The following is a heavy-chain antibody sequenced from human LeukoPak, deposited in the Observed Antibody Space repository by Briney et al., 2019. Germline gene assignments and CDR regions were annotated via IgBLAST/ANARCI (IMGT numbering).Heavy chain of an antibody. V-gene: IGHV4-59*08. CDR2: IYYSGST. Sequence: SETLSLTCTVSGGSISSYYWSWIRQPPGKGLEWIGYIYYSGSTNYNPSLKSRVTISVDPSKNQFSLKLSSVTAADTAVYYCARHSGXFHSGPEYFQHWGQGTLVTVSS. CDR3: ARHSGXFHSGPEYFQH. CDR1: GGSISSYY. D-gene: IGHD3-10*01. J-gene: IGHJ1*01.